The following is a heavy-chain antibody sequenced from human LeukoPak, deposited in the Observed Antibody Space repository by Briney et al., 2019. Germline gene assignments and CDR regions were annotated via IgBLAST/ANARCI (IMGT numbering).Heavy chain of an antibody. V-gene: IGHV3-15*01. J-gene: IGHJ2*01. CDR2: IKSKTDGGTT. CDR3: TRHPGDITMVRGVIIDWYFDL. D-gene: IGHD3-10*01. CDR1: GFSFRNAW. Sequence: GGSLRLSCAASGFSFRNAWMSWVRQAPGKGLEWVGRIKSKTDGGTTDYAAPVKGRFTISRDDSKNTLYLQMNSLKTEDTAVYYCTRHPGDITMVRGVIIDWYFDLWGRGTLVTVSS.